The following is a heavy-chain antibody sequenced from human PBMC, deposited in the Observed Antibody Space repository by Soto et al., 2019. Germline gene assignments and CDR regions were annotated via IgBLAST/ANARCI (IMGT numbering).Heavy chain of an antibody. CDR2: IGKAGDT. Sequence: EVQLVESGGDLVQPGGSLRLSCAASGFTFSSYDFHWVRQTTGKGLEWVSGIGKAGDTYYAGSVKGRFTISRENAKNSLYLQMNSLRARDTAVYYCTRGAAGFDYWGQGTLVTVSS. J-gene: IGHJ4*02. CDR3: TRGAAGFDY. D-gene: IGHD6-13*01. V-gene: IGHV3-13*01. CDR1: GFTFSSYD.